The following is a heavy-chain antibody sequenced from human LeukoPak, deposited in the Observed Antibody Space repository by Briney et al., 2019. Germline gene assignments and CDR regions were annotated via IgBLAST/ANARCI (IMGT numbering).Heavy chain of an antibody. Sequence: ASVKVSCKASGYTFTNYGISWVRQAPGQGLEWMGWISGYNDNTNHAQKFQGRVTMTTDTSTSTAYIELRSLRSDDTAVYYCARDQGQRRDVYNFWWEDWGQGTLVTVSS. V-gene: IGHV1-18*01. CDR1: GYTFTNYG. CDR2: ISGYNDNT. D-gene: IGHD5-24*01. J-gene: IGHJ4*02. CDR3: ARDQGQRRDVYNFWWED.